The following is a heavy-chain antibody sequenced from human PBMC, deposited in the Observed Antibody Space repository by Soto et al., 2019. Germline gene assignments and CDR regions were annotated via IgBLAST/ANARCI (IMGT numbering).Heavy chain of an antibody. CDR3: ARDSEQWDLLGNYYMDV. CDR2: ISSSSSYI. V-gene: IGHV3-21*01. Sequence: GGSLRLSCAASGFTFSSYSMNWVRQAPGKGLEWVSSISSSSSYIYYADSVKCLFTISRDNAKNSLYLQMNSLRAEDTAVYYSARDSEQWDLLGNYYMDVLGKGTTVTVSS. J-gene: IGHJ6*03. CDR1: GFTFSSYS. D-gene: IGHD1-26*01.